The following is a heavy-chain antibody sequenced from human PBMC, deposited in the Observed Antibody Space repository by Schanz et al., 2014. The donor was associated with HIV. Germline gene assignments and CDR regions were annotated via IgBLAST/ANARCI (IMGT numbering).Heavy chain of an antibody. Sequence: QVHLVQSGAEVKKSGASVKVSCKASGYSFSSHGLSWVRQAPGQGLEWMGWISVYHNKTNYAQKLQGRVTMTTDTSTSTAYMELRSLRFEDTAVYYCASGRRSGIGWRMDVWGQGTTVSVSS. CDR3: ASGRRSGIGWRMDV. V-gene: IGHV1-18*01. D-gene: IGHD6-19*01. CDR2: ISVYHNKT. J-gene: IGHJ6*02. CDR1: GYSFSSHG.